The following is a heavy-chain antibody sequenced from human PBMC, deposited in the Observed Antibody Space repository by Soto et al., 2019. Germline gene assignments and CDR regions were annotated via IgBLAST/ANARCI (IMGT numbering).Heavy chain of an antibody. Sequence: SETLSLTCTVSGGSISSGAYYWSWIRQPPGKGREWIGYIYYSGSTYYNPSLKSRVTISVDTSKNQFSLKLSSVTAADTAVYYCARDRGPAAPYGMDVWGQGTTVTVSS. V-gene: IGHV4-30-4*01. CDR3: ARDRGPAAPYGMDV. J-gene: IGHJ6*02. D-gene: IGHD2-2*01. CDR1: GGSISSGAYY. CDR2: IYYSGST.